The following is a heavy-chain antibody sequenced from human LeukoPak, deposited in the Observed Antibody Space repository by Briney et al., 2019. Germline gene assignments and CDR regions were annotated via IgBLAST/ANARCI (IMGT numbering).Heavy chain of an antibody. CDR2: ISAYNGNT. J-gene: IGHJ6*02. D-gene: IGHD2-2*01. V-gene: IGHV1-18*01. Sequence: ASVKVSCKASGYTFTSYGISWVRQAPGQGLEWMGWISAYNGNTNYAQKLQGRVTMTTDTSTSTAYMELRSLRSDDTAVYYCARGHIVVVPAATDFYYYYGMDVWGQGTTVTVSS. CDR1: GYTFTSYG. CDR3: ARGHIVVVPAATDFYYYYGMDV.